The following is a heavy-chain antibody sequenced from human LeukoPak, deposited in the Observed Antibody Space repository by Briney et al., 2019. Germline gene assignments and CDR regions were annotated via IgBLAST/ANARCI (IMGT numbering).Heavy chain of an antibody. CDR1: VYTFPHYG. D-gene: IGHD3-3*01. V-gene: IGHV1-18*01. CDR2: ISAYSGNT. J-gene: IGHJ4*02. CDR3: ARAPDDYDFWSRPFDY. Sequence: ASVKVSCKASVYTFPHYGISSARQAPGQGLECMGLISAYSGNTNYAQNLQGKVTMTTDTATSTAYMELRSRRSDDTAVYYCARAPDDYDFWSRPFDYWGRGTLVTVSS.